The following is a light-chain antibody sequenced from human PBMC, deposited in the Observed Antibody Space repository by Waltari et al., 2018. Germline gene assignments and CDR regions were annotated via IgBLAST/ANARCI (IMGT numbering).Light chain of an antibody. V-gene: IGLV2-14*01. CDR2: DVS. J-gene: IGLJ2*01. Sequence: QSALTQPASVSGSPGQSITISCTGTSSDVGGYNYVSWYQQHPGKAPKRMIYDVSKRPSGVSNRFSGSKSGNTASLTISGLQAEDEADYYCSSYTSSSLGVVFGGGTKLTVL. CDR1: SSDVGGYNY. CDR3: SSYTSSSLGVV.